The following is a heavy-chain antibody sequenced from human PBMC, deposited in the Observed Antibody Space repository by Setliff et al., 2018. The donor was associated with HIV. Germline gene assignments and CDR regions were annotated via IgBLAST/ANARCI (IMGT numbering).Heavy chain of an antibody. V-gene: IGHV5-51*01. D-gene: IGHD3-22*01. Sequence: GESLKISCKTSGYSFNTYWIGWVRQMPGKGLEWTAIFYPGDSDTRYSPSFQSQVTVSADKSIGTAYLQWDSLKASDTALYFCARAPNSPYYSNFWYADHWGQGTLVTVSS. CDR2: FYPGDSDT. J-gene: IGHJ5*02. CDR1: GYSFNTYW. CDR3: ARAPNSPYYSNFWYADH.